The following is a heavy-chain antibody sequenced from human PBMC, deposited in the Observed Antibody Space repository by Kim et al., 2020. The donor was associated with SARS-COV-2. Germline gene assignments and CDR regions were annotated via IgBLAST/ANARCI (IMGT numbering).Heavy chain of an antibody. J-gene: IGHJ4*02. V-gene: IGHV3-33*01. D-gene: IGHD6-19*01. CDR3: ARESSGGSGLVSGWYFYDY. Sequence: GGSLRLSCAASGFTFSSYGMHWVRQAPGKGLEWVAVIWFDGSNKDYADSVKGRFTISRDTSKNTLYLQMNSLRAEDTAVYYCARESSGGSGLVSGWYFYDYWGQGTLVTVSS. CDR2: IWFDGSNK. CDR1: GFTFSSYG.